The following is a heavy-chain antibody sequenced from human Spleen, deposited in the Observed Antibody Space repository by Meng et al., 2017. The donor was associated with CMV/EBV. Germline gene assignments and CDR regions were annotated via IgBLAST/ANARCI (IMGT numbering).Heavy chain of an antibody. V-gene: IGHV2-5*01. CDR1: GFSVTTSGVG. J-gene: IGHJ4*02. CDR2: IDWNDDK. CDR3: AHSRYDFWSGAYTAWSFDN. Sequence: SGPTLVKPAQTLTLTCSLSGFSVTTSGVGVGWIRQPPGKALEWLALIDWNDDKLYRASLENRLTITKDPSKNQVVLTMTNMDPVDTATYFCAHSRYDFWSGAYTAWSFDNWGQGTLVTVSS. D-gene: IGHD3-3*01.